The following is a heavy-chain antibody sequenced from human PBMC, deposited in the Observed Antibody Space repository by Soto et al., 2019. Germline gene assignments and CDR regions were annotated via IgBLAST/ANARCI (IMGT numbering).Heavy chain of an antibody. CDR1: GFTFSSYS. CDR3: ATNGSSGYYRNY. V-gene: IGHV3-48*02. D-gene: IGHD3-22*01. CDR2: ISSSSSSI. Sequence: GSLRLSCAASGFTFSSYSMNWVRQAPGKGLEWVSYISSSSSSIYYADSVKGRFTISRDNAKNSLYLQMNSLRDEDTAVYYCATNGSSGYYRNYWGQGALVTVSS. J-gene: IGHJ4*02.